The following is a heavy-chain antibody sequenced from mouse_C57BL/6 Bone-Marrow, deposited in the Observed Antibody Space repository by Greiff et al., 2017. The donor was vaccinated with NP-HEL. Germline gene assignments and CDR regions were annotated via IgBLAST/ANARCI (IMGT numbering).Heavy chain of an antibody. CDR3: ARSPTGTWFAY. V-gene: IGHV1-19*01. J-gene: IGHJ3*01. D-gene: IGHD4-1*02. CDR2: INPYNGGT. Sequence: VQLQQSGPVLVKPGASVKMSCKASGYTFTDYYMNWVKQSHGKSLEWIGVINPYNGGTSYNQKFKGKATLTVDKSSSTAYMELNSLTSEDSAGYYGARSPTGTWFAYWGQGTLVTVSA. CDR1: GYTFTDYY.